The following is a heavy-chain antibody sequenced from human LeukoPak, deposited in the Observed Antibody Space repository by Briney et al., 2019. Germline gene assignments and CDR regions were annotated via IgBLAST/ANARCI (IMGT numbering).Heavy chain of an antibody. CDR1: GFTFSNYS. CDR3: ARGSDYYDSSGYYYDDAFDI. Sequence: GGSLRLSCEASGFTFSNYSMNWVRQAPGKGLEWVSYIRSSSSTIYYADSVKGRFTISRDNAKNSLYLQMNSLRAEDTALYYCARGSDYYDSSGYYYDDAFDIWGQGTMVTVSS. D-gene: IGHD3-22*01. J-gene: IGHJ3*02. CDR2: IRSSSSTI. V-gene: IGHV3-48*01.